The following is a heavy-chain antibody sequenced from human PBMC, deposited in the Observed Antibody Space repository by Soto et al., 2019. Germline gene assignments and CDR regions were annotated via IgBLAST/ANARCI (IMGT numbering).Heavy chain of an antibody. Sequence: QVQLVESGGGVVQPGRSLRLSCAASGFTFSSYAMHWVRQAPGKGLEWVAVISYDGSNKYYADSVKGRFTISRDNSENTLYLQMNSLRAEDTAVYYCARAGGGVDTAMVPHPDYYYYGMDVWGQGTTVTVSS. V-gene: IGHV3-30-3*01. CDR1: GFTFSSYA. D-gene: IGHD5-18*01. J-gene: IGHJ6*02. CDR2: ISYDGSNK. CDR3: ARAGGGVDTAMVPHPDYYYYGMDV.